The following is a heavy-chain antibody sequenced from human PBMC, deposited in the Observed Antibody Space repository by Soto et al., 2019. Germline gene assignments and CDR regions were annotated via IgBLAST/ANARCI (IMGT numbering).Heavy chain of an antibody. J-gene: IGHJ4*02. CDR1: GFTFSNVW. Sequence: PGGSLRLSCGVSGFTFSNVWMIWVRQAPGKGLEWVGRIKSKTDGGTTNYAAPVKGRFTISRDDSKNTLYLQMNSLKTEDTAVYFCSTAPISLWGQGTLVTVSS. CDR2: IKSKTDGGTT. V-gene: IGHV3-15*01. CDR3: STAPISL.